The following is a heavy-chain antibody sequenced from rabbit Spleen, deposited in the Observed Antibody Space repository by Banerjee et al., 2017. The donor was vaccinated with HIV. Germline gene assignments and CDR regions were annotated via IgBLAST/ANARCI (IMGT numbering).Heavy chain of an antibody. D-gene: IGHD6-1*01. V-gene: IGHV1S40*01. CDR1: GFDVSSDY. J-gene: IGHJ4*01. CDR2: IDGRLRST. CDR3: ARDLTAATIGLVYALNL. Sequence: ETGGGLVQPGGSLTLSCKASGFDVSSDYMTWVRQAPGKGLEWIASIDGRLRSTYYANWAKGRFTISKTSSTTVTLQMTSLTGADTATYFCARDLTAATIGLVYALNLWGPGTLVTVS.